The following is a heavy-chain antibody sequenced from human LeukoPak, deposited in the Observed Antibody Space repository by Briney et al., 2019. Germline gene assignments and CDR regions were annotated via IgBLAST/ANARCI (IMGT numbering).Heavy chain of an antibody. Sequence: ASETLSLTCTVSGGSISSGDYYWRWIRQPPGKGLEWIAYIYYSGSTYYNPSLKSRVTISVDTSKNQFSLKLSSVTAADTAVYYCVVAAPYNWFDPWGQGTLVTVSS. CDR3: VVAAPYNWFDP. J-gene: IGHJ5*02. CDR2: IYYSGST. V-gene: IGHV4-30-4*01. CDR1: GGSISSGDYY. D-gene: IGHD2-15*01.